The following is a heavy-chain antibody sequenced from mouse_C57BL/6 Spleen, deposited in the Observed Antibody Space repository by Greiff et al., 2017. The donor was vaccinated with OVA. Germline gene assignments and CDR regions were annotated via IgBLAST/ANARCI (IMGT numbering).Heavy chain of an antibody. CDR2: IDPSDSYT. CDR3: ARSGTTPRRYFDV. Sequence: QVQLQQPGAELVKPGASVKLSCKASGYTFTSYWMQWVKQRPGQGLEWIGEIDPSDSYTNYNQKFKGKATLTVDTSSSTAYMQLSSLTSEDSAVYYCARSGTTPRRYFDVWGTGTTVTVSS. V-gene: IGHV1-50*01. CDR1: GYTFTSYW. J-gene: IGHJ1*03. D-gene: IGHD1-2*01.